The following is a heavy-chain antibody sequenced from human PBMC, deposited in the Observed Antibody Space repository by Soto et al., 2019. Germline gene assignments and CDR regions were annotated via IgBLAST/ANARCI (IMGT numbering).Heavy chain of an antibody. Sequence: PGGSLRLSCAASGFTFDDYTMHWVRQAPGKGLEWVSLISWDGSITYYADSVKGRFTMSRDNSKNSLYLQMNSLRTEDTAFYYCAKDSRSRSWGSYYGMDVWGQGTTVTSP. D-gene: IGHD6-13*01. CDR3: AKDSRSRSWGSYYGMDV. CDR2: ISWDGSIT. CDR1: GFTFDDYT. V-gene: IGHV3-43*01. J-gene: IGHJ6*02.